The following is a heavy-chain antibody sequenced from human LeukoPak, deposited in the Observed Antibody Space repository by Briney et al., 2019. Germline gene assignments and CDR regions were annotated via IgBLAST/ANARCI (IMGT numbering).Heavy chain of an antibody. CDR2: ISAYNGYT. CDR1: GYTFTNYG. J-gene: IGHJ4*02. Sequence: ASVKVSCKASGYTFTNYGISWLRQAPGQGPEWMGRISAYNGYTNYAQNFQGRFTMTTDTSTSTAYIELRSLRSDDTAVYFCARERDQNSVAGYYYFDYWGRGTLVTVSS. CDR3: ARERDQNSVAGYYYFDY. D-gene: IGHD6-19*01. V-gene: IGHV1-18*01.